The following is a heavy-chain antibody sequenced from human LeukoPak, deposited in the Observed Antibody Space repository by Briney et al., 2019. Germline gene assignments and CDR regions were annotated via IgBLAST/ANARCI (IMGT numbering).Heavy chain of an antibody. D-gene: IGHD3-3*01. J-gene: IGHJ6*02. CDR1: GGSISSSKW. Sequence: SETLSLTCAVSGGSISSSKWWSWVRQPPGKGLEWIGEIYHSGSTNYNPSLKSRVTISVDKSKNQFSLKLSSVTAADTAVYYCARRGYDFWSGYSYYYYGMDVWGQGTTVTVSS. CDR3: ARRGYDFWSGYSYYYYGMDV. CDR2: IYHSGST. V-gene: IGHV4-4*02.